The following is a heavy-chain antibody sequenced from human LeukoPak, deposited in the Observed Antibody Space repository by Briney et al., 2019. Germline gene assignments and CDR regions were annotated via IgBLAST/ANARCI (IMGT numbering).Heavy chain of an antibody. CDR1: GFTFSSYA. CDR3: ASAPTKSYGSGSLGYY. D-gene: IGHD3-10*01. CDR2: ISGSGGST. V-gene: IGHV3-23*01. Sequence: PGGSLRLSCAASGFTFSSYAMSWVRQAPGKGLEWVSAISGSGGSTYYADSVKGRFTISRDNAKNSLYLQMNSLRAEDTAVYYCASAPTKSYGSGSLGYYWGQGTLVTVSS. J-gene: IGHJ4*02.